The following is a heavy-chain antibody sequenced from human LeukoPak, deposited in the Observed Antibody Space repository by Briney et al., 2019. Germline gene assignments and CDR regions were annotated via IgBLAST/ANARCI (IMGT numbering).Heavy chain of an antibody. CDR1: RGSVSSSTYY. CDR2: IDYTGST. D-gene: IGHD2-8*01. Sequence: PSESLSLTCTVSRGSVSSSTYYWSWVRQPPGKGLEWIASIDYTGSTYSNPSLKCRVTISLDMSKNEFFLTMTSVTAADTAVYFCTAEKNGSPHYWGQGTQVTVSS. V-gene: IGHV4-39*07. CDR3: TAEKNGSPHY. J-gene: IGHJ4*02.